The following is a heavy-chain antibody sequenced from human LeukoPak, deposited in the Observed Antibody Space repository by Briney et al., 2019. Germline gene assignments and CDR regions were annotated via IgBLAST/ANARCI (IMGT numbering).Heavy chain of an antibody. D-gene: IGHD4-17*01. CDR2: ISAYNGNT. CDR1: GYTFTSYG. Sequence: GAAVKVSCKASGYTFTSYGISWVRQAPGQGLEWMGWISAYNGNTNYAQKLQGRVTMTTDTSTSTAYMELRSLRSDDTAVYYCAREPYGDYDYYFYYWGQGTRVTVTS. V-gene: IGHV1-18*01. J-gene: IGHJ4*02. CDR3: AREPYGDYDYYFYY.